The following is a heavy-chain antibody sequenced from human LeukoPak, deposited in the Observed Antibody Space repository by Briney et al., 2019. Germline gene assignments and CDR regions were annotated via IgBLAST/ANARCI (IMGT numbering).Heavy chain of an antibody. D-gene: IGHD2-15*01. J-gene: IGHJ6*04. V-gene: IGHV4-38-2*01. CDR3: ASLPRYCSGNSCSGMDV. CDR1: GYLISNGYY. CDR2: IYHSGST. Sequence: PSETLSLTCAVSGYLISNGYYWGWARQPPGKGLEWIGSIYHSGSTYYSPSLKRRLSMPVDTSKNQFSPNLSSLTASDSAMYYCASLPRYCSGNSCSGMDVWGKGTTVTVSS.